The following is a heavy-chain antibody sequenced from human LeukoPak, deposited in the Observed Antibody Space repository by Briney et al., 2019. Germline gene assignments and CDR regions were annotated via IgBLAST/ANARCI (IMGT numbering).Heavy chain of an antibody. J-gene: IGHJ5*02. Sequence: SETLSLTCAVSDESFINYYWSWLRQAPGKGLEWIGEINGSRITNYKASLKSRVSISVDVSKKEIYLRLSSVTAAETAVYYCARRIYYGSGSPRRFDPWGHGTRVMVSS. CDR1: DESFINYY. CDR3: ARRIYYGSGSPRRFDP. V-gene: IGHV4-34*01. D-gene: IGHD3-10*01. CDR2: INGSRIT.